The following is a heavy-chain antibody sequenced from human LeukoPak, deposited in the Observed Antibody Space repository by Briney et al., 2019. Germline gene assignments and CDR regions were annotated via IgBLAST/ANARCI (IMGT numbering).Heavy chain of an antibody. Sequence: GGSLRLSCAASGFTFSNYAMTWVRQAPGKGLEWVSAISGSAVSTYYADSVKGRFTISRDNSKNTLYLQMNSLRAEDTAVYYCGVFWSGFYTYWGQGTLVTVSS. J-gene: IGHJ4*02. D-gene: IGHD3-3*01. CDR2: ISGSAVST. CDR3: GVFWSGFYTY. V-gene: IGHV3-23*01. CDR1: GFTFSNYA.